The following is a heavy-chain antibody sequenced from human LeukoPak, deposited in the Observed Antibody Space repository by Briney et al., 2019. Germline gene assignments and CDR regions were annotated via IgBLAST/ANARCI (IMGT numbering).Heavy chain of an antibody. D-gene: IGHD3-10*01. Sequence: PSETLSLTCSVAGVSISTRYWSWIRRPPGRGLEWIGYASVTGNTAYNLSLKSRVTIAVDTSKTQFSLRLTSVPVPDTAVYYFASEFTRGGGLFEYWGQGSLVTVSS. J-gene: IGHJ4*02. V-gene: IGHV4-59*11. CDR1: GVSISTRY. CDR2: ASVTGNT. CDR3: ASEFTRGGGLFEY.